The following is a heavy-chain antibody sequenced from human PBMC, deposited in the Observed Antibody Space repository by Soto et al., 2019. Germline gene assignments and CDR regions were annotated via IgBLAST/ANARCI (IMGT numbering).Heavy chain of an antibody. Sequence: EVQLVESGGGLVQPGGSLRLSCAASGFTFSIYWLHWVRQAPGKGLVWVSRMNMDGSRTSYADFAKGRFTISRDDAKSTGYLKMSNLRAEDTAVYYCVRGDGDRYDGHGYLGRHWGQGTLVTVSS. CDR1: GFTFSIYW. V-gene: IGHV3-74*01. CDR2: MNMDGSRT. J-gene: IGHJ4*02. CDR3: VRGDGDRYDGHGYLGRH. D-gene: IGHD2-21*01.